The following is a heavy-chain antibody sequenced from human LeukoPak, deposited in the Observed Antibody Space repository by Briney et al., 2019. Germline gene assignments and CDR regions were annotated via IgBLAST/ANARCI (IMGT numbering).Heavy chain of an antibody. CDR3: ARDLKMGYSSGRYSWGTGSSNDY. CDR2: IYYSGST. D-gene: IGHD6-19*01. J-gene: IGHJ4*02. V-gene: IGHV4-59*01. Sequence: PSETLSLTCSVSDDSITMYYWTWIRQPPGKGLEWTGYIYYSGSTNYNPSLKSRVTISVDTSKNQFSLKLSTVTAADTAVYYCARDLKMGYSSGRYSWGTGSSNDYWGQGTLVTVSS. CDR1: DDSITMYY.